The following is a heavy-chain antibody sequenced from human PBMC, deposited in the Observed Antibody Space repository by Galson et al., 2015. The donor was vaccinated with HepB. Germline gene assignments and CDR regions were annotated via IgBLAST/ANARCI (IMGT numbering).Heavy chain of an antibody. J-gene: IGHJ3*02. Sequence: QSGAEVKKPGESLRISCQGSGYNFKTYWIAWVRQMPGKGLEWMGIIYPEDSDARYRSSFQGQVTISADKFVSTAYLQWSSLKASDTAMYYCARPTRPYSNDYYDAFDIWGQGTMVTISS. D-gene: IGHD2/OR15-2a*01. CDR3: ARPTRPYSNDYYDAFDI. CDR2: IYPEDSDA. CDR1: GYNFKTYW. V-gene: IGHV5-51*01.